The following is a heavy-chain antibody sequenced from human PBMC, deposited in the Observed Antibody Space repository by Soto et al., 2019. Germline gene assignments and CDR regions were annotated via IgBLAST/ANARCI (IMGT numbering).Heavy chain of an antibody. CDR2: INHSGSA. CDR3: ARGRKYQLINTKFNWFDP. J-gene: IGHJ5*02. Sequence: TLSLTSAFYVWSFSAYYCTWFRQPGGKGLEWIGEINHSGSANYNPSLKSRVTISLDRSKNQFSLNLTSVTAADTAVFYCARGRKYQLINTKFNWFDPWGQGTLVTVSS. D-gene: IGHD2-2*01. V-gene: IGHV4-34*01. CDR1: VWSFSAYY.